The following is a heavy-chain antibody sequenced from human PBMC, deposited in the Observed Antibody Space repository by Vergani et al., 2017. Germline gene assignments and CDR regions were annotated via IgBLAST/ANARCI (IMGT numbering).Heavy chain of an antibody. J-gene: IGHJ4*02. Sequence: QVQLVESGGGVVQPGESLRLSCAASGFPFSTYGMHWVRQTPGEGLECVAFIRSDENHQYYGDSVKGRFTISRDNSKNTVYLQMTGLRVEDTAVYYCVKDDPSLDHWGQGTLVTVSS. V-gene: IGHV3-30*02. CDR1: GFPFSTYG. CDR3: VKDDPSLDH. CDR2: IRSDENHQ.